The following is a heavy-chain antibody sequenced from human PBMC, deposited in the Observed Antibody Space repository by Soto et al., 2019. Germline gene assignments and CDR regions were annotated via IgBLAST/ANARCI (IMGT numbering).Heavy chain of an antibody. V-gene: IGHV3-21*01. CDR1: GFTFSSYS. CDR3: ATQFMYYDSSGPHSPYYYGMDV. J-gene: IGHJ6*02. CDR2: ISSSSSYI. D-gene: IGHD3-22*01. Sequence: GASVRLSCAASGFTFSSYSMNWVRQAPGKGLEWVSSISSSSSYIYYADSVKGRFTISRDNAKNSLYLQMNSLRAEDTAVYYCATQFMYYDSSGPHSPYYYGMDVWGQGTTVTVSS.